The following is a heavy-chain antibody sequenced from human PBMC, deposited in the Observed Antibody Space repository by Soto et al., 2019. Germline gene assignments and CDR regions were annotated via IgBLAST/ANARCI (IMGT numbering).Heavy chain of an antibody. CDR1: GGSISSYY. Sequence: TSETLSLTCTVYGGSISSYYWSCIRQPPGKGLEWIGYIYYSGSTNYNPSLKSRVTISVDTSKNQFSLKLSSVTAADTAVYYCARSPVAYGMDVWGQGTTVTVSS. D-gene: IGHD2-15*01. J-gene: IGHJ6*02. V-gene: IGHV4-59*01. CDR2: IYYSGST. CDR3: ARSPVAYGMDV.